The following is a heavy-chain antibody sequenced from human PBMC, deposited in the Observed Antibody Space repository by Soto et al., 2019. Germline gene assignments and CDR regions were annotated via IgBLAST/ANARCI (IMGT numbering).Heavy chain of an antibody. V-gene: IGHV3-30-3*01. CDR1: GFTFSSYA. CDR3: ARGPSSLTRFDY. J-gene: IGHJ4*02. Sequence: GGSLRLSCAASGFTFSSYAMHWVRQAPGKGLDWVAVISYDGSNKYFADSVKGRFTISRDNSKNTLYLQMNSLRAEDTAVYYCARGPSSLTRFDYWGQGTLVNVSS. CDR2: ISYDGSNK. D-gene: IGHD2-2*01.